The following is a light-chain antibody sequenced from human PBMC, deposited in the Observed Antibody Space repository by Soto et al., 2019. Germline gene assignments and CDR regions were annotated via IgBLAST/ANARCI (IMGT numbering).Light chain of an antibody. J-gene: IGKJ1*01. Sequence: DIQMTQSPSSLSASIGDRVTITCRASQDIRDEVGWFQQKPGKAPTALFSRASRLQSGAPSRFSGSGSGTDFTLTISSLQPEDFGTYYCLQSGSFPRTFGQGTKVDLK. V-gene: IGKV1-17*01. CDR2: RAS. CDR3: LQSGSFPRT. CDR1: QDIRDE.